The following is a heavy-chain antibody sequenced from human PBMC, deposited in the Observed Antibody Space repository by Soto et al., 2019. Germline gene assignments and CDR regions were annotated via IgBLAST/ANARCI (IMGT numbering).Heavy chain of an antibody. CDR1: GYSFTSYW. V-gene: IGHV5-10-1*01. CDR2: IDPSDSYT. D-gene: IGHD3-3*01. Sequence: PGESLKISCKGSGYSFTSYWISWVRQMPGKGLEWMGRIDPSDSYTNYSPSFQGHVTISADKSISTAYLQWSSLKASDTAMYYCARLGTYYDFWSGYLEYYYYYGMDVWGQGTTVTVSS. J-gene: IGHJ6*02. CDR3: ARLGTYYDFWSGYLEYYYYYGMDV.